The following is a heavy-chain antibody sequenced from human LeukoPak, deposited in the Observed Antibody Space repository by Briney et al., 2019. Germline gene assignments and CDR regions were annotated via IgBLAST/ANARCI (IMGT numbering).Heavy chain of an antibody. CDR3: AREDHSNYNY. CDR1: GFTFSKYW. J-gene: IGHJ4*02. D-gene: IGHD4-11*01. CDR2: IKQDGSEK. V-gene: IGHV3-7*01. Sequence: GGSLRLSCAASGFTFSKYWMSWVRQAPGKGPEWVANIKQDGSEKFYVDSVKGRFTISRDNAKNSLYLQMNSLRAEDTAVYYCAREDHSNYNYWGQGTLVTVSS.